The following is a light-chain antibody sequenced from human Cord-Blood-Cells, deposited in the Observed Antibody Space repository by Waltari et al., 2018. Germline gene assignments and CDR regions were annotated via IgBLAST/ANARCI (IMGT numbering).Light chain of an antibody. CDR1: QSISSY. V-gene: IGKV1-39*01. CDR2: AAS. Sequence: DIQMTQSPSSLSASVGDRVTITCRASQSISSYLNWYQQKPGKAPKLLIYAASSVQSGVPSRFSGSGSGTDFTLTISSLQPEDFATYYCKQSYSTPTFGQGTRLEIK. J-gene: IGKJ5*01. CDR3: KQSYSTPT.